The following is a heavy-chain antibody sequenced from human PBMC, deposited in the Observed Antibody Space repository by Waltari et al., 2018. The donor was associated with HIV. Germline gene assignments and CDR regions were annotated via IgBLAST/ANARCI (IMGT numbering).Heavy chain of an antibody. CDR3: ARAVSWGYRPQMRFDS. D-gene: IGHD3-16*01. Sequence: QVHLQQWGSGLLKPSETLSLTCAVYGGSFSDYYWSWLRESPGNGLEWIGEMNHGGTTNYNPSRKSRLTLSVDTSKKQFSLKMSYVTAAETAVYYCARAVSWGYRPQMRFDSWGQGTLVTVS. J-gene: IGHJ5*01. CDR2: MNHGGTT. CDR1: GGSFSDYY. V-gene: IGHV4-34*01.